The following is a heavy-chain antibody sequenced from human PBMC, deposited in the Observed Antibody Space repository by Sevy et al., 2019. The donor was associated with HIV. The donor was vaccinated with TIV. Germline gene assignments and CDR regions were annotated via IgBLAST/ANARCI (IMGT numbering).Heavy chain of an antibody. Sequence: GGSLRLSCAGSGFTFRSYGIHWVRQSPGKGLEWVAFISFDGRNTYSADFVKGRFTVSRDNSNNAVYLQMNNLRTEDTAMYYCAKDILGDNSPWFFFDYWGQGTQVTVS. CDR2: ISFDGRNT. CDR3: AKDILGDNSPWFFFDY. D-gene: IGHD3-9*01. CDR1: GFTFRSYG. J-gene: IGHJ4*02. V-gene: IGHV3-30*18.